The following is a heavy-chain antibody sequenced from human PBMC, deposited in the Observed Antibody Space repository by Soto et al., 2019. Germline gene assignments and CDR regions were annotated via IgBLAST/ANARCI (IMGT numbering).Heavy chain of an antibody. Sequence: EMQLLESGGGLVQPGGSLRLSCAASEFTFISYGMTWVRQAPGKGLEWVSGITTTGRNTYYAESVKGRFTISRDNSMNVLYLQMNSLRAEGTAVYYCARGSAAAGTDWFDAWGQGTLVIVSS. CDR3: ARGSAAAGTDWFDA. V-gene: IGHV3-23*01. CDR2: ITTTGRNT. CDR1: EFTFISYG. J-gene: IGHJ5*02. D-gene: IGHD6-13*01.